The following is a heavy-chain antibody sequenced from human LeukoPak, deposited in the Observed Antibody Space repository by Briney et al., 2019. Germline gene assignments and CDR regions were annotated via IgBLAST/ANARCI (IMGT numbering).Heavy chain of an antibody. CDR2: INHSGST. CDR1: GGSFSGYY. Sequence: PSETLSLTCAVYGGSFSGYYWSWIRQPPGKGLEWIGEINHSGSTNYNPSLKSRVTISVDTSKNQFSLKLSSVTAADAAVYYCARYCSGGSCRASDYWGQGTLVTVSS. D-gene: IGHD2-15*01. CDR3: ARYCSGGSCRASDY. V-gene: IGHV4-34*01. J-gene: IGHJ4*02.